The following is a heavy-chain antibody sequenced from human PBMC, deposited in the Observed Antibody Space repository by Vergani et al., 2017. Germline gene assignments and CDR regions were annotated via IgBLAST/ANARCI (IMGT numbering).Heavy chain of an antibody. D-gene: IGHD6-19*01. V-gene: IGHV1-2*02. CDR1: GYTFTGYY. CDR2: INPNSGVT. CDR3: ARGVKYSSGWFFDY. J-gene: IGHJ4*02. Sequence: QVQLVQSGAEVKKPGASVKVSCKASGYTFTGYYMHWVRQAPGQGLEWMGWINPNSGVTNYAQKFQGRVTMTRDTSISTAYMELSRLRSDDTAVYYCARGVKYSSGWFFDYWGQGTLVTVSS.